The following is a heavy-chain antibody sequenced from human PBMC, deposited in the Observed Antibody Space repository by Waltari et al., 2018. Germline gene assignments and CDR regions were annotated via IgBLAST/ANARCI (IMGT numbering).Heavy chain of an antibody. J-gene: IGHJ6*02. V-gene: IGHV3-30*18. CDR1: GFTFSSYG. Sequence: QVQLVESGGGVVQPGRSLRLSCAASGFTFSSYGMHWVRQAPGKGLEWVAVISYDGSNKYYADSVKGRVTISRDNSKNTLYLQMNSLRAEDTAVYYCAKDRKRTKYYYGMDVWGQGTTVTVSS. CDR2: ISYDGSNK. CDR3: AKDRKRTKYYYGMDV. D-gene: IGHD6-25*01.